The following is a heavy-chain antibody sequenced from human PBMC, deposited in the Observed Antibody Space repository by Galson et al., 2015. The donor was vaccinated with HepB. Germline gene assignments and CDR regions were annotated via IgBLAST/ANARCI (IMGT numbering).Heavy chain of an antibody. Sequence: SLRLSCAASGFAFSSSWMSWVRQAPGKGLEWVANINQDASAKAYVDSVKGRFTISRDNAKNSLYLQMNSLRAEDTAVYYCVTYTRAFNGWGQGTLVTVSS. J-gene: IGHJ3*01. V-gene: IGHV3-7*03. CDR1: GFAFSSSW. CDR2: INQDASAK. CDR3: VTYTRAFNG. D-gene: IGHD2-2*02.